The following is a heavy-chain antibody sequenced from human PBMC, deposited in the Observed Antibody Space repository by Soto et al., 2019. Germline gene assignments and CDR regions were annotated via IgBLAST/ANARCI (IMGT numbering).Heavy chain of an antibody. CDR2: SKSKTDGGII. D-gene: IGHD6-6*01. CDR3: ATESSGGMDV. V-gene: IGHV3-15*01. CDR1: GFTFNIAW. Sequence: EVHLVESGGGLVKPGESLRLSCAASGFTFNIAWMSWVRLAPGRGLEWVGQSKSKTDGGIIYYAAPVKGRFTISRDDSQNTLYLQMNSLKIEDTGMYYSATESSGGMDVWGQGTTVTVSS. J-gene: IGHJ6*02.